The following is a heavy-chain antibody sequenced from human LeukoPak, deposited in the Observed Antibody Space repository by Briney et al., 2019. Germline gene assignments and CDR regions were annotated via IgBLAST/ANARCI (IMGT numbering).Heavy chain of an antibody. CDR2: IRYDGSNK. CDR1: GFTFSSYG. V-gene: IGHV3-30*02. D-gene: IGHD3-3*01. CDR3: AKDQGDFWSGYYTGGFDY. Sequence: PGGSLRLSCAASGFTFSSYGMNWVRQAPGKGLEWVAFIRYDGSNKYYADSVKGRFTISRDNSKNTLYLQMNSLRAEDTAVYYCAKDQGDFWSGYYTGGFDYWGQGTLVTVSS. J-gene: IGHJ4*02.